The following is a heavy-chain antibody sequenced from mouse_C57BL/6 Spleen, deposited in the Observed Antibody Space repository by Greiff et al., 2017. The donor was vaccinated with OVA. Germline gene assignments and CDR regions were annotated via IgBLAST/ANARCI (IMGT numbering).Heavy chain of an antibody. V-gene: IGHV1-15*01. CDR2: IDPETGGT. Sequence: VKLMESGAELVRPGASVTLSCKASGYTFTDYEMHWVKQTPVHGLEWIGAIDPETGGTAYNQKFKGKAILTADKASSTAYMELRSLTSEDSAVYYCTISNYGYWGQGTLVTVSA. CDR3: TISNYGY. J-gene: IGHJ3*01. D-gene: IGHD2-5*01. CDR1: GYTFTDYE.